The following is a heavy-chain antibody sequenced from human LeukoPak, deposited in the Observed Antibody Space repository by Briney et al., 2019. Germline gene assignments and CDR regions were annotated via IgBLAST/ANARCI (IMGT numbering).Heavy chain of an antibody. J-gene: IGHJ5*02. D-gene: IGHD3-9*01. CDR1: GGSISSYY. CDR3: ASSGDILTGPNWFDP. Sequence: SETLSLTCTVSGGSISSYYWSWIRQPPGKGPEWIGYIYYSGSTNYNPSLKSRVTISVDTSKNQFSLKLSSVTAADTAVYYCASSGDILTGPNWFDPWGQGTLVTVSS. CDR2: IYYSGST. V-gene: IGHV4-59*01.